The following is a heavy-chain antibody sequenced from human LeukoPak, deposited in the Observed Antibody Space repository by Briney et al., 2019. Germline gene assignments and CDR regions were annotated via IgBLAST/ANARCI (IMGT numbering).Heavy chain of an antibody. CDR3: ARDGAGDYYDSSGYYYEG. J-gene: IGHJ4*02. Sequence: PSETLSLTCTVSGGSISSYYWSWIRQPPGKGLEWIGYIYYSGSTNYNPSLKSRVTISVDTSKNQFSLKLSSVTAADTAVYYCARDGAGDYYDSSGYYYEGWGQGTLVTVSS. CDR2: IYYSGST. V-gene: IGHV4-59*01. D-gene: IGHD3-22*01. CDR1: GGSISSYY.